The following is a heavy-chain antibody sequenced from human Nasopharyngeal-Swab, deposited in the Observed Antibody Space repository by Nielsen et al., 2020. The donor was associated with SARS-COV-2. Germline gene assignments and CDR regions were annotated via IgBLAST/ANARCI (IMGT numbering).Heavy chain of an antibody. V-gene: IGHV4-34*01. D-gene: IGHD2-2*01. CDR1: GGSFSGYY. CDR2: INHSGST. Sequence: GSLRLSCDVYGGSFSGYYWSWIRQPPGTGLEWIGEINHSGSTNYNPSLKSRVTISVDTSKNQFSLKLSSVTAADTAVYYCARARIVVVPAAVYYYYGMDVWGQGTTVTVSS. CDR3: ARARIVVVPAAVYYYYGMDV. J-gene: IGHJ6*02.